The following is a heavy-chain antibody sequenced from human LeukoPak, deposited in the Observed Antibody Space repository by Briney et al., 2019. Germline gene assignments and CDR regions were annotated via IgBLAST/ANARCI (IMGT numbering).Heavy chain of an antibody. D-gene: IGHD2-2*01. CDR2: ISSSGSYI. CDR1: RFTFSSYS. Sequence: GGSLRLSCAASRFTFSSYSMNWVRQAPGKGLDWVSSISSSGSYIYYADSVKGRFTISRDNAKNSLYLQMSSLRAKDTALYYCAKAQQRYCSSTSCYGFDPWGQGTLVTVSS. V-gene: IGHV3-21*04. J-gene: IGHJ5*02. CDR3: AKAQQRYCSSTSCYGFDP.